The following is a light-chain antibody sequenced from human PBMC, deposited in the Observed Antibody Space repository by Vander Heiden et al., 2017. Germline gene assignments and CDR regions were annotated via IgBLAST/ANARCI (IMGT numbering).Light chain of an antibody. CDR3: QQTARIPLT. V-gene: IGKV1-39*01. CDR2: AAS. J-gene: IGKJ4*01. Sequence: DIQMTQSPSSLSASVGDRVTITCQASQSITSYLNWYQQKPGKAPKLLMYAASNLQSGVPSRFSGSGSGTDFTLTISSLQPEDFATYHCQQTARIPLTFGGGTKVEIK. CDR1: QSITSY.